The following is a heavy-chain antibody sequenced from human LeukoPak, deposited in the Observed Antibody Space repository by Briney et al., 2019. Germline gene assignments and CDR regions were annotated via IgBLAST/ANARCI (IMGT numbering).Heavy chain of an antibody. CDR1: GFTFSRYW. D-gene: IGHD3-22*01. V-gene: IGHV3-7*01. Sequence: VQPGGSLRLSCAASGFTFSRYWMNWVRQAPGKGLEWVANIKQDGSEKYYVDSVKGRFTISRDNAKNSLYLQMNSLRGEKTAVYYCAREHYDSGGSELGLDHWGQGTLVTVSS. CDR2: IKQDGSEK. CDR3: AREHYDSGGSELGLDH. J-gene: IGHJ4*02.